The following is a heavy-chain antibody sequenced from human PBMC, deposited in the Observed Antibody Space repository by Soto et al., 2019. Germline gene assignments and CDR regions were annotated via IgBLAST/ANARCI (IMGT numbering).Heavy chain of an antibody. V-gene: IGHV5-51*01. CDR1: GYSFTSYW. D-gene: IGHD3-22*01. CDR2: IYPGDSDT. J-gene: IGHJ6*02. Sequence: GESLKISCKGSGYSFTSYWIGWGRQMPGKGLEWMGIIYPGDSDTRYSPSFQGQVTISADKSISTAYLQWSSLKASDTAMYYCARHTYYYDSSDYYYYYGRDVWGQGTTVTVS. CDR3: ARHTYYYDSSDYYYYYGRDV.